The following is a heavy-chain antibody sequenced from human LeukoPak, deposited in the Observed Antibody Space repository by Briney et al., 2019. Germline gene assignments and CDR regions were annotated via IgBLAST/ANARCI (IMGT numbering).Heavy chain of an antibody. CDR3: ARSLGHHDY. D-gene: IGHD7-27*01. CDR2: IYYSGST. J-gene: IGHJ4*02. CDR1: GGSISSYY. Sequence: SETLSLTCTVSGGSISSYYWSWIRQPPGKGLEWIGYIYYSGSTYYNPSLKSRVTISLDTSKNQFSLKPNSVTAADTAVYYCARSLGHHDYWGQGTLVTVSS. V-gene: IGHV4-59*01.